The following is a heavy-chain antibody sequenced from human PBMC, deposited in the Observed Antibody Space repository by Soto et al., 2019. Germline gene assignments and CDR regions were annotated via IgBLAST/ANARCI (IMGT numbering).Heavy chain of an antibody. CDR1: GYTFTSYA. D-gene: IGHD2-15*01. CDR2: INAGNGNT. Sequence: ASVKVSCKASGYTFTSYAMHWVRQAPGQRLEWMGWINAGNGNTKYSQKFQGRVTITRDTSASTAYMELSSLRSEDTAVYYCALCIGDGVVGVPLDVWAKGTTVTVSS. J-gene: IGHJ6*04. V-gene: IGHV1-3*01. CDR3: ALCIGDGVVGVPLDV.